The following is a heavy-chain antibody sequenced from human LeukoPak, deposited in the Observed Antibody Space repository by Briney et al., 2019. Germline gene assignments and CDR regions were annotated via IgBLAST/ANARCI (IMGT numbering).Heavy chain of an antibody. CDR3: AREGYSYGSDY. V-gene: IGHV4-59*01. Sequence: PSETLSPTCTVSGGSISSYYWSWIRQPPGKGLEWIGYIYYSGSTNYNPSLKSRVTISVDTSKNQFSLKLSSVTAADTAVYYCAREGYSYGSDYWGQGTLVTVSS. CDR1: GGSISSYY. D-gene: IGHD5-18*01. CDR2: IYYSGST. J-gene: IGHJ4*02.